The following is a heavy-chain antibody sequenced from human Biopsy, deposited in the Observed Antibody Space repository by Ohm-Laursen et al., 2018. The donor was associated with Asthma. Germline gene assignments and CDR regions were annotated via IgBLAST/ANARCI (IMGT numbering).Heavy chain of an antibody. D-gene: IGHD1-26*01. Sequence: SSLRLSCAASGFSFSNFGMHWVRQAPGKGLEWVAVISFDGSNEDYADSVKGRFTISGDNSKNTLFLEMNSLRPEDTAVYYCAKELFPGWELRRGPDSWGQGTLVTVSS. CDR3: AKELFPGWELRRGPDS. V-gene: IGHV3-30*18. J-gene: IGHJ4*02. CDR2: ISFDGSNE. CDR1: GFSFSNFG.